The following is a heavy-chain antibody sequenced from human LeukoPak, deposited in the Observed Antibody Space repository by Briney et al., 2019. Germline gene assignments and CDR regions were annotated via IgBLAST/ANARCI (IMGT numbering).Heavy chain of an antibody. CDR1: GFTFSSHG. Sequence: GGSLRLSCAASGFTFSSHGMCWVRQAPGKGLEWVSSIDISGGSTYYADSVQGRFTIPRDNSKNTLYLEMNSLRAEDTALYYCANEVRPNDYWGQGTLVTVSS. J-gene: IGHJ4*02. CDR2: IDISGGST. V-gene: IGHV3-23*01. D-gene: IGHD1-1*01. CDR3: ANEVRPNDY.